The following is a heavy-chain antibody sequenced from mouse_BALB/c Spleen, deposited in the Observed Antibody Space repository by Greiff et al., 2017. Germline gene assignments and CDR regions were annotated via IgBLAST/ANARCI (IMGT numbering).Heavy chain of an antibody. Sequence: EVQRVESGGDLVKPGGSLKLSCAASGFTFSSYGMSWVRQTPDKRLEWVATISSGGSYTYYPDSVKGRFTISRDNAKNTLYLQMSSLKSEDTAMYYCARHPRGTLYYYAMDYWGQGTSVTVSS. V-gene: IGHV5-6*01. D-gene: IGHD3-3*01. CDR1: GFTFSSYG. J-gene: IGHJ4*01. CDR2: ISSGGSYT. CDR3: ARHPRGTLYYYAMDY.